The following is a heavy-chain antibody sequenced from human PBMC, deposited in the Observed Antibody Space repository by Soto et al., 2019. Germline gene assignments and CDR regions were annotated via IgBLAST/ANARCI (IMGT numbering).Heavy chain of an antibody. CDR1: GFTFSSYS. Sequence: PGGSLRLSCAASGFTFSSYSMNWVRQAPGKGLEWVSYISSSRSTIYYADTVKGRFTISRDNAKNSLYLQMNSLRAEDTAVYYCARHLGINAFDILTGYDYWGQGTLVTVSS. V-gene: IGHV3-48*01. CDR2: ISSSRSTI. CDR3: ARHLGINAFDILTGYDY. D-gene: IGHD3-9*01. J-gene: IGHJ4*02.